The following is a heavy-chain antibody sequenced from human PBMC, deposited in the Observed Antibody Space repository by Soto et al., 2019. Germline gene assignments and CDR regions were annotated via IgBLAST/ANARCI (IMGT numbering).Heavy chain of an antibody. CDR3: ARDPGTIAVAPMGFDY. D-gene: IGHD6-19*01. Sequence: GGSLRLSCAASGFTFSSYSMNWVRQAPGKGLEWVSSISSSSSYIYYADSVKGRFTISRDNAKNSLYLQMNSQRAEDTAVYYCARDPGTIAVAPMGFDYWGQGTLVTVSS. J-gene: IGHJ4*02. V-gene: IGHV3-21*01. CDR1: GFTFSSYS. CDR2: ISSSSSYI.